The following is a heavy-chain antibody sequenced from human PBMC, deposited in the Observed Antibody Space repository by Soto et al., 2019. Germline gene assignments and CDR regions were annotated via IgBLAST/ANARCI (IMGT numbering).Heavy chain of an antibody. CDR1: GGAINSTVYY. V-gene: IGHV4-39*01. Sequence: SETLSLTCTVSGGAINSTVYYWGWIRQPPGKGLEWIGSSNYGGSTYYSPSLQSRVTISLDTAKNHFSLNLRSVTAADTAVYYCARHGAHSTSVYYYYGMDVWGQGTTVTVSS. CDR2: SNYGGST. D-gene: IGHD6-13*01. J-gene: IGHJ6*02. CDR3: ARHGAHSTSVYYYYGMDV.